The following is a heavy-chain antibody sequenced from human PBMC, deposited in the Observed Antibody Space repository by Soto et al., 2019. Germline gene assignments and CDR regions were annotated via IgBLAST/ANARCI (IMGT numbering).Heavy chain of an antibody. D-gene: IGHD3-3*01. J-gene: IGHJ6*02. Sequence: QVQLVQSGAEVKKPGSSVKVSCKASGGTFSSYAISWVRQAPGQGLEWMGGIIPIFGTANYAQKFQGRVTITADESTSTAYMELSSLRSEDTAVYYCASPITIFGVVTVNGRDYYYGMDVWGQGTTVTVSS. V-gene: IGHV1-69*12. CDR2: IIPIFGTA. CDR3: ASPITIFGVVTVNGRDYYYGMDV. CDR1: GGTFSSYA.